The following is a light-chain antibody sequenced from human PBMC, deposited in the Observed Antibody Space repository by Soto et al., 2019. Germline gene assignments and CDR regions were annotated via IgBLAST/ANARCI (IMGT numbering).Light chain of an antibody. Sequence: QSVLTQPASVSGSPGQSITISRTGTSSDVGGYNYVSWYQQHPRKAPKLMIYDVSNRPSGVSNRFSGSKSGNTASLTISGLQAEDEADYYCSSYTSSSTRVFGGGTKLTVL. CDR3: SSYTSSSTRV. V-gene: IGLV2-14*01. CDR1: SSDVGGYNY. J-gene: IGLJ3*02. CDR2: DVS.